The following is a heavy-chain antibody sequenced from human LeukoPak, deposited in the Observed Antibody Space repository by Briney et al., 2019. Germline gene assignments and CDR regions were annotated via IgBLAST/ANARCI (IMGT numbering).Heavy chain of an antibody. D-gene: IGHD3-3*01. J-gene: IGHJ4*02. V-gene: IGHV3-7*03. CDR3: ATSKLEWLFNFYY. CDR1: GFTFSSYW. Sequence: GGSLRLSCAASGFTFSSYWMSWVRQAPGKGLEWVANIRQDGNEKYYVDSVKSRFIISRDNAKNSLYLQINSLRAEDTAVYFCATSKLEWLFNFYYWGQGTLVTVSS. CDR2: IRQDGNEK.